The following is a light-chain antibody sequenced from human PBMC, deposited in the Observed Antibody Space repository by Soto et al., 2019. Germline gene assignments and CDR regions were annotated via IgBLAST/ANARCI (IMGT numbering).Light chain of an antibody. J-gene: IGKJ5*01. CDR1: QGISSW. V-gene: IGKV1-12*01. CDR2: APS. CDR3: QQATSFAFT. Sequence: DIQMTQSPSSVSVSVGDRVTITCRASQGISSWLACYQQKPGKAPKLLIYAPSSLQSGVPSRFSGSGSGTDFTLTISSLQPDALATCYSQQATSFAFTFCHGTRLEIK.